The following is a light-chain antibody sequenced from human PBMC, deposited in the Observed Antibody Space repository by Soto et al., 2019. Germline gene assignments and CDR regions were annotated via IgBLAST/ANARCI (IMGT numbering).Light chain of an antibody. CDR3: SSYTSSNTLD. J-gene: IGLJ1*01. V-gene: IGLV2-8*01. CDR1: SSDVGAYTY. Sequence: QSALTQPPSPSGSTGQSVTISCTGTSSDVGAYTYVSLYQQHPGKAPKLMIYGVTERPSADPDRFSGSKAVNTASLTVSGFQTEDEAYYYCSSYTSSNTLDFGTGTKV. CDR2: GVT.